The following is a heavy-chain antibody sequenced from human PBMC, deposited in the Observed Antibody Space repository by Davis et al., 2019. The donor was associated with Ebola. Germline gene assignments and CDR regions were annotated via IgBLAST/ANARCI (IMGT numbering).Heavy chain of an antibody. D-gene: IGHD6-19*01. J-gene: IGHJ4*02. CDR1: GGSFSGYY. Sequence: PGGSLRLSCAVFGGSFSGYYWSWIRQPPGKGLEWIGEINHSGSTNYNPSLKSRVSILVDTSKSQFSLKLNSVTAADTAVYYCVRVIGGWTREFDYWGQGTLVTVSS. CDR2: INHSGST. V-gene: IGHV4-34*01. CDR3: VRVIGGWTREFDY.